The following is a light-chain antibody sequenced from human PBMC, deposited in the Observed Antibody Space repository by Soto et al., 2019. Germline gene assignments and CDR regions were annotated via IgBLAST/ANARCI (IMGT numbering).Light chain of an antibody. Sequence: ENVLTQSPGTLSLSPGERATLSCRASQSVSSTFLAWYQQKPGQAPRLRIYGASSRATSIPDRFSGSGSGTDFTLTISRLEPEDFAVYYCQPFGGSPLYTVGQGTKLEIK. J-gene: IGKJ2*01. V-gene: IGKV3-20*01. CDR2: GAS. CDR3: QPFGGSPLYT. CDR1: QSVSSTF.